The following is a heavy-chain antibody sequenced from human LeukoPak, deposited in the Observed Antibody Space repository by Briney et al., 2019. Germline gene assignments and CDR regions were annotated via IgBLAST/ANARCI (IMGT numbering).Heavy chain of an antibody. J-gene: IGHJ4*02. V-gene: IGHV1-18*01. CDR2: ISAYNGNT. D-gene: IGHD6-19*01. CDR1: GYTFTSYG. Sequence: ASVKVSCEASGYTFTSYGISWVRQAPGQGLEWIGWISAYNGNTNYAQKLQGRVTMTTDTSTSTAYMELRSLRSDDTAVYYCAREGSGWYYFDYWGQGTLVTVSS. CDR3: AREGSGWYYFDY.